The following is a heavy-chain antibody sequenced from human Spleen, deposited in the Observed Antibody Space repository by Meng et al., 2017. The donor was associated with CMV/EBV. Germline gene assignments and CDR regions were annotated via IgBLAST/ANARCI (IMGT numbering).Heavy chain of an antibody. V-gene: IGHV3-21*01. CDR3: ARERGNPSGAYWYLDL. CDR2: INSSGRYI. D-gene: IGHD1-14*01. J-gene: IGHJ2*01. CDR1: TFSAYP. Sequence: TFSAYPMNWVRKAAGKGREWVSSINSSGRYIYYADSLKGRFTVSRDNAKNSLYLQMNSLRADDTAIYYCARERGNPSGAYWYLDLWGRGTLVTVSS.